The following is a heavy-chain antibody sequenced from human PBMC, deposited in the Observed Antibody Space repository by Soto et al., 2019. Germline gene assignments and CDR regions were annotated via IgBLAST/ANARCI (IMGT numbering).Heavy chain of an antibody. D-gene: IGHD1-1*01. CDR2: IYSGGAT. CDR3: ARDGTYNWV. Sequence: EVQLVESGGGLVQPGASLRLSCAASGLTVSNNYMRWVRQAPGKGLEWVSLIYSGGATYYADSVKGRFTISRDNSKNTLYLQMNSLRVEETAVYYCARDGTYNWVGGQGILVTVSS. V-gene: IGHV3-66*01. J-gene: IGHJ4*02. CDR1: GLTVSNNY.